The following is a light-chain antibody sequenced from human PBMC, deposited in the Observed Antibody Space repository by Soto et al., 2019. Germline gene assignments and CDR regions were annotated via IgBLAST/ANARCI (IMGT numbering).Light chain of an antibody. Sequence: EIGLTQSPATLSLSPGERATLSGRASQSVSRYLAWYQQKPGQAPRLVIHDTSTRATGVPDTFSGSGSGTEFTLTISSLEPEDFAMYYCQQRFSWPPTFGGGTHVEIK. CDR1: QSVSRY. V-gene: IGKV3-11*01. CDR3: QQRFSWPPT. CDR2: DTS. J-gene: IGKJ4*01.